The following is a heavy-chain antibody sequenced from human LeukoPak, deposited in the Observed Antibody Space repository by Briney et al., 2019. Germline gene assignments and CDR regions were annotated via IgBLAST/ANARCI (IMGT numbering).Heavy chain of an antibody. CDR3: ARQYYDIWSGYYTADYYLDY. CDR1: GFTFSSYG. D-gene: IGHD3-3*01. V-gene: IGHV3-21*01. Sequence: GGSLRLSCAASGFTFSSYGMNWVRQAPGKGLEWVSSISSSSSYIYYADSVKGRFTISRDNAKNSLYLQVNSLRAEDTAVYYRARQYYDIWSGYYTADYYLDYWGQGTLVTVSS. CDR2: ISSSSSYI. J-gene: IGHJ4*02.